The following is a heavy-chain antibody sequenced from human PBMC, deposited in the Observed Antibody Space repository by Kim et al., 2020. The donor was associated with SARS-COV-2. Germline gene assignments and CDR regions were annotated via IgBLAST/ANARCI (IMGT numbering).Heavy chain of an antibody. CDR2: LFYSATT. V-gene: IGHV4-59*13. Sequence: SETLSLTCTVSGDSISSYFWTWIRQPPGKGLEWIGYLFYSATTKYNPSLKSRVTISIGTSKNQLSLNLTSVTAADTAVYYCAKVRSTLIRAVIDYWGQGTLVTVSS. CDR1: GDSISSYF. J-gene: IGHJ4*02. D-gene: IGHD6-19*01. CDR3: AKVRSTLIRAVIDY.